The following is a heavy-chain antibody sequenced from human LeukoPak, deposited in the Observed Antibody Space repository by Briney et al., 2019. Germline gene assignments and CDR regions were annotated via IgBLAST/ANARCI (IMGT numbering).Heavy chain of an antibody. CDR2: IYYSGST. Sequence: TETLSLTCTVSGGSISSYYWSWIRQPPGKGLEWIGYIYYSGSTNYNPSLKSRVTISVDTSKNQFSLKLSSVTAADTAMYYCARDNSYYDSSGYPLHLFDYWGQGTLVTVSS. D-gene: IGHD3-22*01. CDR1: GGSISSYY. J-gene: IGHJ4*02. V-gene: IGHV4-59*01. CDR3: ARDNSYYDSSGYPLHLFDY.